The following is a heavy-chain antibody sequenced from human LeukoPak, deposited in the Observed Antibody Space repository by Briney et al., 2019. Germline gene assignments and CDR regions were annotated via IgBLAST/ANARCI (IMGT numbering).Heavy chain of an antibody. V-gene: IGHV4-30-4*01. CDR3: ARGHPRTYYYDSSGYHPADAFDI. CDR1: GGSISSGDYY. CDR2: IYYSGST. J-gene: IGHJ3*02. Sequence: PSQTLSLTCTVSGGSISSGDYYWSWIRQPPGKGLEWIGYIYYSGSTYCNPSLKSRVTISVDTSKNQFSLKLSSVTAADTAVYYCARGHPRTYYYDSSGYHPADAFDIWGQGTMVTVSS. D-gene: IGHD3-22*01.